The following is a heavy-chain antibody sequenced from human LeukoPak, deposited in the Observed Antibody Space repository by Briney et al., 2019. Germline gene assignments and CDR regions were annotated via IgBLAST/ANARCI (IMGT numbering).Heavy chain of an antibody. Sequence: GGSLRLSCAASGFTFSNAWMSWIRQAPGKGLEWVAVISYDGSNKYYADSVKGRFTISRDNSKNTLYLQMNSLRAEDTAVYYCARESRIHYYDSSGYYGQAFDIWGQGTMVTVSS. CDR1: GFTFSNAW. J-gene: IGHJ3*02. CDR2: ISYDGSNK. D-gene: IGHD3-22*01. V-gene: IGHV3-30*03. CDR3: ARESRIHYYDSSGYYGQAFDI.